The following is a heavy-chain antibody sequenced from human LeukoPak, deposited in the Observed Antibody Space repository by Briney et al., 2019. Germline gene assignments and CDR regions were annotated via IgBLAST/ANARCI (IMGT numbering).Heavy chain of an antibody. CDR2: FSGSGGTT. D-gene: IGHD3-10*01. V-gene: IGHV3-23*01. Sequence: GGSLRLSCAASGFTFSSYAMSWVRQAPGKGLEWVSFFSGSGGTTHYADSVKGRFTISRDNSKNTLDLQMNSLRAEDTAVYYCANAPINPEHSYGSGSYYNHFDYWGQGTLVTVSS. CDR3: ANAPINPEHSYGSGSYYNHFDY. J-gene: IGHJ4*02. CDR1: GFTFSSYA.